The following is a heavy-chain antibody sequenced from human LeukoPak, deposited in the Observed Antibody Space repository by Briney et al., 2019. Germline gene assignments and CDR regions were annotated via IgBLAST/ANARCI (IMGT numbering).Heavy chain of an antibody. V-gene: IGHV3-21*01. J-gene: IGHJ4*02. CDR1: GFTFSSYS. Sequence: GGSLRLSCAASGFTFSSYSMNWVRQAPGKGLEWVSSISSSNSYIYYADSVKGRFTISRDNAKNSLYLQMNSLRAEDTAVYYCAREGVGYCSSTSCYGLFDYWGQGTLVTVSS. CDR3: AREGVGYCSSTSCYGLFDY. D-gene: IGHD2-2*01. CDR2: ISSSNSYI.